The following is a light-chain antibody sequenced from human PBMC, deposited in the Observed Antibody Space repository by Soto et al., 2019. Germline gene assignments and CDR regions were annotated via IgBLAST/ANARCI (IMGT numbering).Light chain of an antibody. Sequence: EIVLTQSPATLSLSPGERATLSCRASQSVSSYLAWYQQKPGQAPRLLIYDASNRATGIPARFSGSGSGTDFPLTISSLEPEDFAVYYWQQRSNWPPWTFGQGTKVEIK. V-gene: IGKV3-11*01. CDR3: QQRSNWPPWT. CDR2: DAS. CDR1: QSVSSY. J-gene: IGKJ1*01.